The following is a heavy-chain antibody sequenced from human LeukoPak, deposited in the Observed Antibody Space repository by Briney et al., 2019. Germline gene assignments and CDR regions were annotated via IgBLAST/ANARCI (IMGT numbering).Heavy chain of an antibody. Sequence: SQTLSLTCAISGDSVSSVRAAWNWIRQSPSRGLQWLGRTYYRSKWYSEYAVSVKSRISINPDTSKNQFSLQLNSVNPEDTAVYYCARQSADHDALDIWGQGTMVTVSS. J-gene: IGHJ3*02. CDR3: ARQSADHDALDI. CDR2: TYYRSKWYS. CDR1: GDSVSSVRAA. D-gene: IGHD1-14*01. V-gene: IGHV6-1*01.